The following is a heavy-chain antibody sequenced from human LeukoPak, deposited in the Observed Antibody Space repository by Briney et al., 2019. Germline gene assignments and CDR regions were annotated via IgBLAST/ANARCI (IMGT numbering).Heavy chain of an antibody. J-gene: IGHJ4*02. V-gene: IGHV3-48*03. D-gene: IGHD4-17*01. CDR1: GFTFSSYE. CDR2: ISSSGSTI. Sequence: GGSLRLSCAASGFTFSSYEMNWVRQAPGKGLEWVSYISSSGSTIYYADSVKGRFTISRDNAKNSLYLQMNSLRAEDTAVYYCARSEDYGDYGPLFDYWGQGTLVTVSS. CDR3: ARSEDYGDYGPLFDY.